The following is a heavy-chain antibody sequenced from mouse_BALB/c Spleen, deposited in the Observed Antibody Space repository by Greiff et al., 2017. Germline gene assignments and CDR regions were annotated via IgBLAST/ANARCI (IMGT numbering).Heavy chain of an antibody. CDR1: GFTFSSYG. D-gene: IGHD2-10*02. V-gene: IGHV5-6-3*01. J-gene: IGHJ1*01. CDR3: ARRWYGNGYFDV. CDR2: INSNGGST. Sequence: EVQVVESGGGLVQPGGSLKLSCAASGFTFSSYGMSWVRQTPDKRLELVATINSNGGSTYYPDSVKGRFTISRDNAKNTLYLQMSSLKSEDTAMYYCARRWYGNGYFDVWGAGTTVTVSS.